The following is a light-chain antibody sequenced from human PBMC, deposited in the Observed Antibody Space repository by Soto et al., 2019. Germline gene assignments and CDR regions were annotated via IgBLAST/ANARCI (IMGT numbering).Light chain of an antibody. Sequence: QSALTQPPSVSGAPGQRVTISCTGSSSNIGAGYDVHWYQQHPGKAPKLMIYEVSKRPSGVPDRFSGSKSGNTASLTVSGLQAEDEADYYCSSYAGSNNYVFGSGTKVTVL. CDR2: EVS. J-gene: IGLJ1*01. CDR1: SSNIGAGYD. CDR3: SSYAGSNNYV. V-gene: IGLV2-8*01.